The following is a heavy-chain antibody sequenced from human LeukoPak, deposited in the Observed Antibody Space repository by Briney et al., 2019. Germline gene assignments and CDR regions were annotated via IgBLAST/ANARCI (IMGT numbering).Heavy chain of an antibody. CDR3: ARGTAVTAISVFDY. CDR1: SGSISSYY. V-gene: IGHV4-59*01. Sequence: SETLSLTCTVSSGSISSYYCSWIRQPPGKGLEWIGYIYYSGSTNYNPSLKSRVTISVDTSRNQFSLKLNSVTAADTAVYYCARGTAVTAISVFDYWGQGTLVTVSS. D-gene: IGHD2-21*02. J-gene: IGHJ4*02. CDR2: IYYSGST.